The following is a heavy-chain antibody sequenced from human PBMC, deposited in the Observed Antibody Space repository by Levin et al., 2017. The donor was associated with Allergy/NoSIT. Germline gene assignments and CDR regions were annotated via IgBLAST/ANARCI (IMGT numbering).Heavy chain of an antibody. V-gene: IGHV4-39*01. J-gene: IGHJ4*02. CDR3: ARQARSASWHETNYFDL. CDR2: FFRGGDT. Sequence: SSQTLSLTCTVSGVSITSSYYWGWVRQTPGRGLEWIGNFFRGGDTYYNPSLKGRVTISEDTSKNQFFLRLNSVTAADTALYFCARQARSASWHETNYFDLWGQGTLVTVSS. D-gene: IGHD6-19*01. CDR1: GVSITSSYY.